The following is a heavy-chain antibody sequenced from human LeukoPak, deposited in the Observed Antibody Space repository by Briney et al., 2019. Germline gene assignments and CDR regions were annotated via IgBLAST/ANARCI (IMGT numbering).Heavy chain of an antibody. D-gene: IGHD6-13*01. CDR1: GYTFTSYD. V-gene: IGHV1-8*01. CDR3: TYSSSWRYDAFDI. CDR2: MNPNSGNT. Sequence: ASVKVSCKASGYTFTSYDINWVRQATGQGLEWMGWMNPNSGNTGYAQKFQGRVTMTRNTSISTAYMELSSLRSEDTAVYYCTYSSSWRYDAFDIWGQGTMVTVSS. J-gene: IGHJ3*02.